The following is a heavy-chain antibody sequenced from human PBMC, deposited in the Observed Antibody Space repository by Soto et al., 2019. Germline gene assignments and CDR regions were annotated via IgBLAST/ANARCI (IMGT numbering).Heavy chain of an antibody. J-gene: IGHJ6*02. CDR1: GGSISSYY. CDR3: AREGWWAAAAGTSDYYYYGMDV. Sequence: SETLALTCTVSGGSISSYYWSWIRQPPGKGLEWIGYIYYSGSTNYNPSLKSRVTISVDTSKNQFSLKLSSVTAADTAVYYCAREGWWAAAAGTSDYYYYGMDVWGQGTTVTVSS. V-gene: IGHV4-59*01. D-gene: IGHD6-13*01. CDR2: IYYSGST.